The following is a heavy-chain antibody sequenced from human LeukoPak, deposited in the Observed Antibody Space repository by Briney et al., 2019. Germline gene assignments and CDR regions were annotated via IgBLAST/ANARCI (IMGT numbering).Heavy chain of an antibody. J-gene: IGHJ4*02. CDR2: ISSSGSTI. D-gene: IGHD3-10*01. CDR1: GFTFSSYE. CDR3: ARVGGSGSYRDY. Sequence: GGSLRLSCAASGFTFSSYEMNWVRQAPGQGQEWVSYISSSGSTIYYADSVKGRFTISRDNAKNSLYLQMNSLRAEDTAVYYCARVGGSGSYRDYWGQGTLVTASS. V-gene: IGHV3-48*03.